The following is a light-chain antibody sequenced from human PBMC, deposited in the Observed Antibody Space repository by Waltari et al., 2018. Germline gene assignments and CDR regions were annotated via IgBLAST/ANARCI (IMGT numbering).Light chain of an antibody. J-gene: IGLJ2*01. CDR1: SSAIGTSNY. CDR2: DVS. CDR3: SSYTRVSASVV. V-gene: IGLV2-14*03. Sequence: QSALTQPASVSGSPGQSITIPCTGTSSAIGTSNYASWYHQHPGRAPKLIIYDVSKRPSGVSIRFSGSKSDNTASLTISGLQAEDEADYYCSSYTRVSASVVFGGGTKLTVL.